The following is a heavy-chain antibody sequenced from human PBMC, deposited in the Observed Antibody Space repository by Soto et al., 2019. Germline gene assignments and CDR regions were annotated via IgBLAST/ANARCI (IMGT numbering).Heavy chain of an antibody. CDR2: IYWDGDR. CDR1: GFSLSTGGMG. Sequence: SGPTLVNPTQTLTLTCTFSGFSLSTGGMGVGWIRQPPGKALEWLALIYWDGDRRYSPSLMNRLTIAKDTSKNQVVLTMTNMDTVDTATYYCVHSRCGGDCLQSYSSHYYYGMDIWGQGTTVTVSS. D-gene: IGHD2-21*02. V-gene: IGHV2-5*02. CDR3: VHSRCGGDCLQSYSSHYYYGMDI. J-gene: IGHJ6*02.